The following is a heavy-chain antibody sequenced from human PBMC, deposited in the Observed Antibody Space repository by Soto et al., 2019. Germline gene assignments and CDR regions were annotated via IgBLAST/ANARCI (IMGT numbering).Heavy chain of an antibody. V-gene: IGHV1-69*13. J-gene: IGHJ4*02. D-gene: IGHD1-1*01. CDR3: ARCNWDFDY. CDR2: IIAIFGMA. CDR1: VVTFSSYA. Sequence: SAKVSCKASVVTFSSYAISWVRQAPGQWVELMGGIIAIFGMANXAQNFQGRVXITADESASTAXMELRXERAEGTAVYYCARCNWDFDYWGQGTLVTVSS.